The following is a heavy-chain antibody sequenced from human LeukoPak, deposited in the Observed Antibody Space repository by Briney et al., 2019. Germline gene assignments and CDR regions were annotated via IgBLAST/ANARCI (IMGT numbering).Heavy chain of an antibody. CDR3: ARESGYRDFDY. J-gene: IGHJ4*02. CDR2: ISSSSYI. CDR1: GFTFSSYS. Sequence: TGGSLRLSCAASGFTFSSYSMNWVRQAPGKGLEWVSSISSSSYIYYADSVKGRFTISRDNAKNSLYLQMNSLRAEDTAVYYCARESGYRDFDYWGQGTLVTVSS. V-gene: IGHV3-21*01. D-gene: IGHD5-12*01.